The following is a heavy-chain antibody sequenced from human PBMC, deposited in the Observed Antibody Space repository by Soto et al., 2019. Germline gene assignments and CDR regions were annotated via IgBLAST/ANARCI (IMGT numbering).Heavy chain of an antibody. J-gene: IGHJ3*02. CDR2: ISSSSSYI. CDR3: AREIGYCSGGSCPYDAFDI. D-gene: IGHD2-15*01. CDR1: GFTFSSYN. Sequence: LRLSCAASGFTFSSYNMNWVRQAPGKGLEWVSSISSSSSYIYYADSVKGRFTISRDNAKNSLYLQMNSLRAEDTAVYYCAREIGYCSGGSCPYDAFDIWGQGTMVTVSS. V-gene: IGHV3-21*01.